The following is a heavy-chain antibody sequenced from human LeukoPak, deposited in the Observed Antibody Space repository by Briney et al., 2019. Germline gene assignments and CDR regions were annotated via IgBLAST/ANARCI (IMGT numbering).Heavy chain of an antibody. CDR2: ISGASIYI. J-gene: IGHJ4*02. CDR3: ARGGSIPFDY. Sequence: GGSLRLSCAASGFTFSSYNLNWVRQAPGKGLEWVSSISGASIYIYYADSVKGRFTISRDNAKNTLYLQMNSLRVEDTAVYYCARGGSIPFDYWGQGTLVTVSS. CDR1: GFTFSSYN. V-gene: IGHV3-21*01. D-gene: IGHD2-21*01.